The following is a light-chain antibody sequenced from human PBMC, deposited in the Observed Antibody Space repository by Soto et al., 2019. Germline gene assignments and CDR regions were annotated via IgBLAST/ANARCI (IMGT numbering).Light chain of an antibody. CDR1: NSDVGSYNY. CDR2: DVS. CDR3: NSYTSSSTVI. J-gene: IGLJ2*01. V-gene: IGLV2-14*03. Sequence: QSALTQPASVSGSPGQSITIFCTGTNSDVGSYNYVSWYQQHPGKAPKLMIYDVSNRPSGVSNRFSGSKPGNTASLTISGLQAEDEADYYCNSYTSSSTVIFGGGTKLTVL.